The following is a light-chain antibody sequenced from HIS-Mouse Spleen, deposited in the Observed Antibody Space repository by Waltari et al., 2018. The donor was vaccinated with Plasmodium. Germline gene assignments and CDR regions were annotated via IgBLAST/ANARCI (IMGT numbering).Light chain of an antibody. CDR2: EVS. CDR3: SSYAGSNKLV. CDR1: SSDVGGYNY. J-gene: IGLJ2*01. V-gene: IGLV2-8*01. Sequence: QSALTQPPSASGSPGQSVTISCTGTSSDVGGYNYVSWYQQHPAKAPKLMIYEVSKRPSGGPDRFSGSKSGNTASLTVSGLQAEDEADYYCSSYAGSNKLVFGGGTKLTVL.